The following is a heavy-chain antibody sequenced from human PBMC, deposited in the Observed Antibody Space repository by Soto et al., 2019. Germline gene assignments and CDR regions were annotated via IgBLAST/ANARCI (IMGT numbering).Heavy chain of an antibody. Sequence: EVKLVESGGALVQPGGSLRLSCTASGFDFSGSEMNWFRQAAGKGLEWVAYITGSGGVTFHADSVKGRFSISRDNAKNSLFLDMSDFTADDTCVYYCAKVAPFILGSPFWGQGTLVTVSS. CDR1: GFDFSGSE. CDR3: AKVAPFILGSPF. CDR2: ITGSGGVT. V-gene: IGHV3-48*03. D-gene: IGHD2-21*01. J-gene: IGHJ4*02.